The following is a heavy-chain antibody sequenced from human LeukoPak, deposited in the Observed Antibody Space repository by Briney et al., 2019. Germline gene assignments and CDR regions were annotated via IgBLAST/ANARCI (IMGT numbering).Heavy chain of an antibody. V-gene: IGHV2-5*02. Sequence: SGPTLVKPTQILTVTCSVSGFSLTTNGVRVGWIRQPPGKAPEWLGLIYWDGDKDYSPSRKSRLTITRDTSKNQVVLTMSNMEPVDTCTYYCAHSFSWDPSPYFDYWGQGTLVTVSS. J-gene: IGHJ4*02. CDR1: GFSLTTNGVR. CDR2: IYWDGDK. D-gene: IGHD2-15*01. CDR3: AHSFSWDPSPYFDY.